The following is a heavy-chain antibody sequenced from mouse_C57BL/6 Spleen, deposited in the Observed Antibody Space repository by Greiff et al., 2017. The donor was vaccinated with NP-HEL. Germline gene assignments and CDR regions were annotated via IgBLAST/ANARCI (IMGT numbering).Heavy chain of an antibody. Sequence: QVQLQQPGAELVMPGASVKLSCKASGYTFTSYWMHWVKQRPGPGLEWIGEIDPSDSYTNYNQKFKGKSTLTVDKSSSTAYMQLSSLTSEDSAVYYCARYYGSSYWYFDVWGTGTTVTVSS. J-gene: IGHJ1*03. V-gene: IGHV1-69*01. CDR2: IDPSDSYT. D-gene: IGHD1-1*01. CDR1: GYTFTSYW. CDR3: ARYYGSSYWYFDV.